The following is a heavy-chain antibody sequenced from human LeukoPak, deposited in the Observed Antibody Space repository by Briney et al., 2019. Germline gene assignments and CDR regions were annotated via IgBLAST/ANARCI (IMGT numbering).Heavy chain of an antibody. CDR2: IKQDGSEK. CDR1: GFSFKSYS. V-gene: IGHV3-7*01. J-gene: IGHJ5*02. Sequence: GGSLRLSCAASGFSFKSYSMSWIRQTPGKGLEWVANIKQDGSEKYYVDSVKGRFTISRDNAKNSLYLQMNSLRAEDTAVYYCARDLYDSSGYYRNWFDPWGQGTLVTVSS. CDR3: ARDLYDSSGYYRNWFDP. D-gene: IGHD3-22*01.